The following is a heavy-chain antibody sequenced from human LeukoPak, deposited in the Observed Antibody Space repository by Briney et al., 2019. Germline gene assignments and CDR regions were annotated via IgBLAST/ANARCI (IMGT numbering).Heavy chain of an antibody. CDR1: GFTFSSFT. V-gene: IGHV3-48*04. CDR3: ARPGNTAMAENYYYYGMDV. J-gene: IGHJ6*02. Sequence: GGSLRLSCAASGFTFSSFTMNWVRQAPGKGLEWVSYISHSDSTTSYSDSMRGRFTISRDNAKNSLYLQMNSLRAEDTAVYYCARPGNTAMAENYYYYGMDVWGQGTTVTVSS. D-gene: IGHD5-18*01. CDR2: ISHSDSTT.